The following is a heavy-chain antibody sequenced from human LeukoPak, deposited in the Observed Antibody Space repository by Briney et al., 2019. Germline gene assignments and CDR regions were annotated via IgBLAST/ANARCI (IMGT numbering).Heavy chain of an antibody. CDR1: GGSISSYY. CDR3: ARSGYPLDWYFDL. Sequence: SETLSLTCTVSGGSISSYYWSWIRQPPGKGLEWIGYIYYSGNTNYNPSLKSRVTISIDTSKNQFSLKLSSVTAADTAVYYCARSGYPLDWYFDLWGRGTLVTVSS. J-gene: IGHJ2*01. V-gene: IGHV4-59*01. D-gene: IGHD2-2*03. CDR2: IYYSGNT.